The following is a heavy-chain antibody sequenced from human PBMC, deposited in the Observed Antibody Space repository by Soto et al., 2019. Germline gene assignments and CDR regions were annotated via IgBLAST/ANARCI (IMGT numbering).Heavy chain of an antibody. Sequence: LVKVSCKASGGTFGCDAITCVRQAPGQGLEWVGRIIPIFGTTNYAQNLQGRVTISADKSTLTSYMELHSLTSDDTALYYCARDRTDSGYYTNWLDPWGQGTQVTVSS. J-gene: IGHJ5*02. CDR1: GGTFGCDA. D-gene: IGHD3-22*01. V-gene: IGHV1-69*06. CDR2: IIPIFGTT. CDR3: ARDRTDSGYYTNWLDP.